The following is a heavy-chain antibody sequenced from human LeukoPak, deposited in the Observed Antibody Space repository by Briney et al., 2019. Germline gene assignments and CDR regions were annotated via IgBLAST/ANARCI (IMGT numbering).Heavy chain of an antibody. CDR2: INTNTGNP. CDR1: GYTFTGYY. Sequence: ASVKVSCKASGYTFTGYYMHWVRQAPGQGLEWMGWINTNTGNPTYAQGFTGRFVFSLDTSVSTAYLQISSLKAEDTAVYYCARVRRYCSSTTCYGSIDGMDVWGQGTTVTVSS. V-gene: IGHV7-4-1*02. CDR3: ARVRRYCSSTTCYGSIDGMDV. D-gene: IGHD2-2*01. J-gene: IGHJ6*02.